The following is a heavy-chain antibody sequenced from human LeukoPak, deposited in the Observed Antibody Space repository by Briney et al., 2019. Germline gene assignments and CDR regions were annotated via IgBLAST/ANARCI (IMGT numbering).Heavy chain of an antibody. V-gene: IGHV4-39*07. D-gene: IGHD2/OR15-2a*01. CDR3: ARILYSNNIDY. CDR1: GGSISSTSYY. Sequence: SETLSLTCTVSGGSISSTSYYWGWIRQPPGTGLEWIGSIYYSGGTYYNPSLKSRVTISVDTSKNQFSLKLNSVTAADTAVYYCARILYSNNIDYWGQGTLVTVSS. CDR2: IYYSGGT. J-gene: IGHJ4*02.